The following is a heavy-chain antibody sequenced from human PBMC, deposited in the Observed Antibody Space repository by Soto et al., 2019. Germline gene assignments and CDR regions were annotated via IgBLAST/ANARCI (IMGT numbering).Heavy chain of an antibody. CDR3: VKDRALTGYFDYYYGMDV. CDR2: ISSNGGST. V-gene: IGHV3-64D*06. CDR1: GFTFSSYA. D-gene: IGHD3-9*01. Sequence: GSLRLSCSASGFTFSSYAMHWVRQAPGKGLEYVSAISSNGGSTYYADSVKGRFTISRDNSKNTLYLQMSSLRAEDTAVYYCVKDRALTGYFDYYYGMDVWGQGTTVTVSS. J-gene: IGHJ6*02.